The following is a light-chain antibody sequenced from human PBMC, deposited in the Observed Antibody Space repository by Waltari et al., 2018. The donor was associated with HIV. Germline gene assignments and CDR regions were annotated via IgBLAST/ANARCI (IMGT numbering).Light chain of an antibody. CDR2: EDT. J-gene: IGLJ2*01. Sequence: SYELTQPPSVSVSPGQTASTSCSGDNMGDKYVAWYHQRPGQSPVLVIYEDTKRPSGIPERFSGSNSGNTATLTISGTQAMDEADYYCQAWGTNTVVFGGGTKLTVL. V-gene: IGLV3-1*01. CDR3: QAWGTNTVV. CDR1: NMGDKY.